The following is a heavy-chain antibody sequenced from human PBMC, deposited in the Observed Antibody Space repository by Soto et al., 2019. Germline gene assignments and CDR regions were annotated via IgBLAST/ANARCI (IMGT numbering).Heavy chain of an antibody. CDR3: ERVSPSSSCYESFDY. CDR1: GFTFSDYY. CDR2: ISSSGSTI. D-gene: IGHD6-13*01. V-gene: IGHV3-11*01. J-gene: IGHJ4*02. Sequence: GALLLSCAASGFTFSDYYISWIRQAPGKGLEWVSYISSSGSTIYYADSVKGGFTISRDNAKNSLYLQMDSLRAEDTAGYYCERVSPSSSCYESFDYWGQGTLVTVSS.